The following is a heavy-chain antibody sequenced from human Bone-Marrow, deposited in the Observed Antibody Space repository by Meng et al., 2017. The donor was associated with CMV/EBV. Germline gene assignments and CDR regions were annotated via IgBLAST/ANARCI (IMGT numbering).Heavy chain of an antibody. CDR3: TSDGGWYFDY. J-gene: IGHJ4*02. V-gene: IGHV1-2*02. Sequence: ASVKVSCKASGYTFTAYYMHWVRQAPGQGPEWMGWINPKNGVTNYAQKFQDRVTMTRDTSISTAYMEVSRLRSDDTAAYYCTSDGGWYFDYWGQGTRVTGSS. CDR1: GYTFTAYY. CDR2: INPKNGVT. D-gene: IGHD6-19*01.